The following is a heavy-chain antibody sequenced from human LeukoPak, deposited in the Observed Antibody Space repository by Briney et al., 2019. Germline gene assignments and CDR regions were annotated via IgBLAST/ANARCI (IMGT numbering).Heavy chain of an antibody. CDR2: ISAYNGNT. D-gene: IGHD2-21*02. Sequence: ASVKVSCKASGYTFTSYGISWVRQAPGQGLEWMGWISAYNGNTNYAQKLQGRVTMTTDTSTSTAYMELRSLRSDDTAVYYCASAGWSPICGGDCYSPFDYWGQGTLVTVSS. J-gene: IGHJ4*02. V-gene: IGHV1-18*01. CDR1: GYTFTSYG. CDR3: ASAGWSPICGGDCYSPFDY.